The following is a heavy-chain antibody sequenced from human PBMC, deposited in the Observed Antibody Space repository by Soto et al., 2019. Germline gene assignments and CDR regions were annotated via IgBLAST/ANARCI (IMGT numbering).Heavy chain of an antibody. Sequence: SETLSLTCGVSGGTVASSHWWRWVRQCPGRGLEWIGNVYHTGDTNSNPSLQSRVTFSVDKSNNQFSLRLTSVTAADTAVYFCAREIVTAGGNNYFDPWGPGTLVTVSS. CDR3: AREIVTAGGNNYFDP. CDR1: GGTVASSHW. J-gene: IGHJ5*02. V-gene: IGHV4-4*02. D-gene: IGHD2-21*02. CDR2: VYHTGDT.